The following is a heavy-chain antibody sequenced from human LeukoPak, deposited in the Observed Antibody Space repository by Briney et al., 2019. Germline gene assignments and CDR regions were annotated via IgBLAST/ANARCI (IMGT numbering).Heavy chain of an antibody. CDR3: ARRLLYYFDH. Sequence: PSKTLSLTCTVSGGSISSSTYYWGWIRQPPGKGLEWIGTISYGGSTYYNPSLKGRVTISAYTSKSQFSLNLSSVTAADTAVYYCARRLLYYFDHWGQGMLVTVSS. D-gene: IGHD2/OR15-2a*01. CDR2: ISYGGST. V-gene: IGHV4-39*01. CDR1: GGSISSSTYY. J-gene: IGHJ4*02.